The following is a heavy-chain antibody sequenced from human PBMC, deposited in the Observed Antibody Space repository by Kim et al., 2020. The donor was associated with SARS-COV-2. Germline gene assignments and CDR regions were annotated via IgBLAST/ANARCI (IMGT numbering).Heavy chain of an antibody. D-gene: IGHD3-3*01. J-gene: IGHJ4*02. V-gene: IGHV3-30*02. Sequence: AESAKGGFTNSGDNSKNTLYLQMNRLRAEDTAVYYCANDIGLLRPEYYFDYWGQGTLVTVSS. CDR3: ANDIGLLRPEYYFDY.